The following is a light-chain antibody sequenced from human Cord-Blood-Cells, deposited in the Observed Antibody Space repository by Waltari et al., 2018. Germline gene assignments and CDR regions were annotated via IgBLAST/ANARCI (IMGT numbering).Light chain of an antibody. Sequence: DIQMTQSPSSLSASVGDRFTITCRASQSISSYLNWYQQKPGKAPKLLIFAASSLQSGFPSRFSGSGSGTDFTLTISSLQPEDFATYYCQQSYSTPYTFGQGTKLEIK. J-gene: IGKJ2*01. V-gene: IGKV1-39*01. CDR1: QSISSY. CDR2: AAS. CDR3: QQSYSTPYT.